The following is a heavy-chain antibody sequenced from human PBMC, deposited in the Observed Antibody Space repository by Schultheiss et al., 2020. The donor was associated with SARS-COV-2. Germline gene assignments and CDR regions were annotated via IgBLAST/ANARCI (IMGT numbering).Heavy chain of an antibody. CDR3: ARETDYGGNDY. J-gene: IGHJ4*02. D-gene: IGHD4-23*01. CDR1: GGSISSYY. V-gene: IGHV4-34*01. Sequence: SETLSLTCTVSGGSISSYYWSWIRQPPGKGLEWIGEINHSGSTYYNPSLKSRVTISVDRSKNQFSLKLSSVTAADTAVYYCARETDYGGNDYWGQGTLVTVSS. CDR2: INHSGST.